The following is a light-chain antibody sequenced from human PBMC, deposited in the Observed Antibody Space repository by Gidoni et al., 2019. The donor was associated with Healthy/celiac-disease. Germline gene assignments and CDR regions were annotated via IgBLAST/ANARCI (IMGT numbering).Light chain of an antibody. Sequence: AIGMTQYPSSFSASTGDRVTSTCRASQGISSYFAWYQQKPGKAPKLLIYAASTLQSGVPARFSGSGSGTDFTLTISCLQSVDFATYYCQQYYSYPYTFGQGTKLESK. CDR2: AAS. J-gene: IGKJ2*01. CDR3: QQYYSYPYT. V-gene: IGKV1-8*01. CDR1: QGISSY.